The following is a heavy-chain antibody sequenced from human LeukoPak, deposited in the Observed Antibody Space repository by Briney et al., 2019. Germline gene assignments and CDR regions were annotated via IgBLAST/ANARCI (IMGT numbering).Heavy chain of an antibody. Sequence: SQTLSLTCAVSGDSISRGDYYWSWVRQPPGKGLEWIGYIYYNGNTYYNPSLKSRLTISVDTSKNQFSLKLSSVTAADTAVYYCVRGVGATRGRFDPWGQGTLVTVSS. CDR2: IYYNGNT. J-gene: IGHJ5*02. D-gene: IGHD1-26*01. CDR3: VRGVGATRGRFDP. CDR1: GDSISRGDYY. V-gene: IGHV4-30-4*08.